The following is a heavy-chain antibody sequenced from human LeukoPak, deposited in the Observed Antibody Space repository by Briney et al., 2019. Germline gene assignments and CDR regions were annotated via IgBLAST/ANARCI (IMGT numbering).Heavy chain of an antibody. CDR1: GYTFTSYG. V-gene: IGHV1-18*01. J-gene: IGHJ5*02. CDR2: ISAYNGNT. CDR3: ARSITMIVVASGWFDP. Sequence: GASVKVSCKASGYTFTSYGISWVRQAPGQGLEWMGWISAYNGNTNYAQELQGRVTMTTDTSTSTAYMELRSLRSDDTAVYYCARSITMIVVASGWFDPWGQGTLVTVSS. D-gene: IGHD3-22*01.